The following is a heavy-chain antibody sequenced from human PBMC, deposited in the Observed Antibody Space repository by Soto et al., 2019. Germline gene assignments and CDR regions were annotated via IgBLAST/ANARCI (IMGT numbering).Heavy chain of an antibody. CDR2: INPNSGGT. CDR1: GYTFTGYY. Sequence: ASVKVSCKASGYTFTGYYMHWVRQAPGQGLEWMGWINPNSGGTNYAQKFQGRVTMTRDTSISTAYMELSRLRSDDTAVYYCARRYCSGTSLCYYYGMDVWGQGXTVTVSS. J-gene: IGHJ6*02. CDR3: ARRYCSGTSLCYYYGMDV. D-gene: IGHD2-2*01. V-gene: IGHV1-2*02.